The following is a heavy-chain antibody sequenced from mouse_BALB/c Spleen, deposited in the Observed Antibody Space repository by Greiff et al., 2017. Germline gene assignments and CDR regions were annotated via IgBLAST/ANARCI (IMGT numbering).Heavy chain of an antibody. CDR3: ARRYFDV. CDR2: ISSGGST. Sequence: EVQLMESGGGLVKPGGSLKLSCAASGFTFSSYAVSWVRQTPEKRLEWVASISSGGSTYYPDSVKGRFTISRDNARNILYLQMSSLRSDDTAMYYCARRYFDVWGAGTTVTVSA. V-gene: IGHV5-6-5*01. J-gene: IGHJ1*01. CDR1: GFTFSSYA.